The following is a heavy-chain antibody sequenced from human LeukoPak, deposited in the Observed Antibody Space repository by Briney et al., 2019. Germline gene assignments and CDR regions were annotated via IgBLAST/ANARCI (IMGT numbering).Heavy chain of an antibody. CDR2: MNPNSGNT. Sequence: GASVKVSCKASGYTFTSYDINWVRQATGQGLEWMGWMNPNSGNTGYAQKFQGRVTMTRNTSISTAYMELSSLRSEDTAVYYCARGVPERSGWYYYYYYGMDVWGQGTTVTVSS. CDR1: GYTFTSYD. V-gene: IGHV1-8*01. CDR3: ARGVPERSGWYYYYYYGMDV. D-gene: IGHD6-19*01. J-gene: IGHJ6*02.